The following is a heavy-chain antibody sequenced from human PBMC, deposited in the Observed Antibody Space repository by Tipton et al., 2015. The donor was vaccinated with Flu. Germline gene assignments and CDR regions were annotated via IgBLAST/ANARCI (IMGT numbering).Heavy chain of an antibody. Sequence: QLVQSGGGVVQPGRSLRLSCAASGFTFSNYGMHWVRQAPGKGLEWVAFISYDGGNKYNGDSVKARFSISRDNSKNTLYLQMNSLRVEDTAVYYCARDGNPKHYYYYGMDVWGQGTTVTVTS. CDR2: ISYDGGNK. CDR1: GFTFSNYG. D-gene: IGHD2/OR15-2a*01. V-gene: IGHV3-30-3*01. CDR3: ARDGNPKHYYYYGMDV. J-gene: IGHJ6*02.